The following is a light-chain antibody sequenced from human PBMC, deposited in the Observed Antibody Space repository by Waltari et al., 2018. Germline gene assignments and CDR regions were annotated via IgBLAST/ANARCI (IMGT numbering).Light chain of an antibody. CDR1: SSDVGGHNY. Sequence: QSALTQPASVSGSPGQSITIPCTGTSSDVGGHNYVSWYQQYPGTAPKVIIYEVRNRPSEVSDRFSGSKSGNTASLTISGLQAEDEADYYCSSYSSSSPLWVFGGGTKLTVL. CDR2: EVR. CDR3: SSYSSSSPLWV. V-gene: IGLV2-14*01. J-gene: IGLJ3*02.